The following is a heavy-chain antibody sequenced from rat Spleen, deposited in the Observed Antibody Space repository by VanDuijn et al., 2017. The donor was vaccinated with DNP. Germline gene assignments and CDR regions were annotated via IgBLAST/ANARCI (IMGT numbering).Heavy chain of an antibody. D-gene: IGHD3-2*01. CDR1: GFTFSDYY. CDR2: VNTGGGTT. V-gene: IGHV5-25*01. CDR3: SRGSSGFAY. Sequence: EVQLVESGGGLVQPGRSLKLSCAASGFTFSDYYMAWVRQAPTKGLEWVASVNTGGGTTYYPDSVKGRFTISRDNAGNTVYLQMNSLRSEDTATYYCSRGSSGFAYWGQGTLVTVSS. J-gene: IGHJ3*01.